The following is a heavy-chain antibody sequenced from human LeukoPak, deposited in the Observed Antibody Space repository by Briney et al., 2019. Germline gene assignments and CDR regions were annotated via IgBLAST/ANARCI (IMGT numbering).Heavy chain of an antibody. J-gene: IGHJ6*03. CDR1: GGSISSGSYY. CDR3: AREEVSPFGYCSSTSCYRYYYMDV. V-gene: IGHV4-61*02. Sequence: NPSETLSLTCTVSGGSISSGSYYWSWIRQPAGKGLEWIGRIYTSGSTNYNPSLKSRVTMSVDTSKNQFSLKLSSVTAADTAVYYCAREEVSPFGYCSSTSCYRYYYMDVWGKGTTVTVSS. D-gene: IGHD2-2*02. CDR2: IYTSGST.